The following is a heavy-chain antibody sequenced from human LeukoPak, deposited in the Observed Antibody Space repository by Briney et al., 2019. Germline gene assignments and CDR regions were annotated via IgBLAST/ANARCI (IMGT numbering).Heavy chain of an antibody. V-gene: IGHV3-53*04. CDR3: ARNGAPAARYYYGMDV. CDR2: IYSGGST. Sequence: GESLKISCAASGFTFSHYEMNWVRQAPGKGLEWVSVIYSGGSTYYADSVKGRFTISRHNSKNTLYLQMNSLRAEDTAVYYCARNGAPAARYYYGMDVWGQGTTVTVSS. CDR1: GFTFSHYE. D-gene: IGHD6-13*01. J-gene: IGHJ6*02.